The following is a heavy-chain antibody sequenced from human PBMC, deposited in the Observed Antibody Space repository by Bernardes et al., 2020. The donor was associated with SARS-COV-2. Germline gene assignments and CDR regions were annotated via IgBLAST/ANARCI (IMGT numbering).Heavy chain of an antibody. CDR2: IKRDGSET. CDR3: ARSAGMDV. V-gene: IGHV3-7*03. J-gene: IGHJ6*02. CDR1: GITFSSHA. Sequence: GGSLRLSCAASGITFSSHAMAWVRQAPGKGLEWVANIKRDGSETYYVDSVKGRFTISRDNAKNLVFLQMNSLRAEDTAVFYCARSAGMDVWGQGTMVTVSS.